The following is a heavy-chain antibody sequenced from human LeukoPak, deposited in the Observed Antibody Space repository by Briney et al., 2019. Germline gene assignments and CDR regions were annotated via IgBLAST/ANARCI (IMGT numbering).Heavy chain of an antibody. CDR1: GFTFDDYG. CDR2: INWNGGST. Sequence: RSGGSLRLSCAASGFTFDDYGMSLVRQAPGKGLEWVSGINWNGGSTGYADSVKGRFTISRDNAKNSLYLQMNSLRAEDTALYYCARDQIAAAGTFAAFDIWGQGTMVTVSS. V-gene: IGHV3-20*04. J-gene: IGHJ3*02. CDR3: ARDQIAAAGTFAAFDI. D-gene: IGHD6-13*01.